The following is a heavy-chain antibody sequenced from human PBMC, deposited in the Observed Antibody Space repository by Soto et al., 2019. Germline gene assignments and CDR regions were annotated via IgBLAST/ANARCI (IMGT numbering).Heavy chain of an antibody. J-gene: IGHJ6*02. CDR1: EFTFSSYW. CDR3: ARDLGAPGRGSAVGYYYHYGMDV. V-gene: IGHV3-7*05. CDR2: IKEDGSEK. D-gene: IGHD2-2*01. Sequence: EVQLVESGGGLVQPGGSLRLSCAASEFTFSSYWMNWVRQAPGKGLEWVANIKEDGSEKYYVDSVKGRFNISRDNAKNSLYLQVNSLRGEDTAVYYCARDLGAPGRGSAVGYYYHYGMDVWGQGTTVTVSS.